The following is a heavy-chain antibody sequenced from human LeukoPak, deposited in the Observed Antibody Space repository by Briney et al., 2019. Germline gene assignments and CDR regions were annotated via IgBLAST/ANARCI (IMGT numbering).Heavy chain of an antibody. Sequence: GGSLRLSRGASGFTLSGYAMSWVRQAPGKGLEWVSAISGSGGSTYYADSVRGRFTISRDNSKNTLYLQMNSLRAEDTAVYYCVSPRVAGIYQGDYWGQGTLVTVSS. D-gene: IGHD6-19*01. J-gene: IGHJ4*02. CDR1: GFTLSGYA. CDR2: ISGSGGST. CDR3: VSPRVAGIYQGDY. V-gene: IGHV3-23*01.